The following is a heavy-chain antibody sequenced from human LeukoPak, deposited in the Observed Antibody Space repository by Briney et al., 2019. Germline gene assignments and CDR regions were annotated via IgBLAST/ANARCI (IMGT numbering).Heavy chain of an antibody. J-gene: IGHJ4*02. CDR2: IYTSGST. D-gene: IGHD1-1*01. CDR3: ARARNERGDYFDY. V-gene: IGHV4-4*07. CDR1: GGSISSYY. Sequence: SETLSLTCTVSGGSISSYYWSWIRQPVGKGLEWIGRIYTSGSTNYNPSLKSRVTISVDKSKNQFSLKLSSVTAADTAAYYCARARNERGDYFDYWGQGTLVTVSS.